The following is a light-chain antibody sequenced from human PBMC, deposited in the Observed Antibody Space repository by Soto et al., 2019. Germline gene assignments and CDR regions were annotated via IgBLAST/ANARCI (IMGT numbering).Light chain of an antibody. V-gene: IGKV1-39*01. Sequence: DIQMTQSPSTLSASVGDRVTITCQASQDISNYLNWYQQKPGKAPRVLMYAASSLQSGVPSRFSGIGSGTDFTLSSSSLQPEDFATYYCQQNYSGPLTLGGGTKVAIK. CDR3: QQNYSGPLT. CDR1: QDISNY. CDR2: AAS. J-gene: IGKJ4*01.